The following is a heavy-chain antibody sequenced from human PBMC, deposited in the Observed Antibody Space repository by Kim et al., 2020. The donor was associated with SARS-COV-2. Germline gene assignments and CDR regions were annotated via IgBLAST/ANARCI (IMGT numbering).Heavy chain of an antibody. V-gene: IGHV3-48*03. CDR3: ARESVTGTDAFDI. J-gene: IGHJ3*02. D-gene: IGHD6-19*01. CDR1: GFTFDSYE. Sequence: GGSLRLSCAASGFTFDSYEINWVRQAPGKGLEWVSYISDRGSTTYYADSVKGRFTVSRDNAKNSLFLQMNSLRAEDTAVYYCARESVTGTDAFDIWGQGTLVTVSS. CDR2: ISDRGSTT.